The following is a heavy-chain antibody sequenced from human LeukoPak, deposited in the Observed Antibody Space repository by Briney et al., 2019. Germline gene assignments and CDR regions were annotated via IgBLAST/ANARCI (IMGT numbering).Heavy chain of an antibody. CDR2: IRYDESNK. V-gene: IGHV3-30*02. Sequence: GGSLRLSCAASGFTFSSYGMHWVRQAPGKGLEWVAFIRYDESNKYYADSVKGRFTISRDNSKNTLYLQMNSLRAEDTAVYFCTTGGYCNYSTCHGSDYWGQGTLVTVSS. J-gene: IGHJ4*02. CDR1: GFTFSSYG. D-gene: IGHD2-15*01. CDR3: TTGGYCNYSTCHGSDY.